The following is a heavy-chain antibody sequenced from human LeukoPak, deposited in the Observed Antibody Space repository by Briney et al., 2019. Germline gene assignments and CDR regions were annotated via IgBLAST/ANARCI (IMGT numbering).Heavy chain of an antibody. CDR1: GGSFSGYY. V-gene: IGHV4-34*09. CDR2: INHSGST. J-gene: IGHJ4*02. Sequence: SETLSLTCAVYGGSFSGYYWSWIRQPPGKGLEWIGEINHSGSTNYNPSLKSRVTISVDTSKNQFSLKLSSVTAADTAVYYCARDPSSSYFDYWGQGTLATVSS. CDR3: ARDPSSSYFDY.